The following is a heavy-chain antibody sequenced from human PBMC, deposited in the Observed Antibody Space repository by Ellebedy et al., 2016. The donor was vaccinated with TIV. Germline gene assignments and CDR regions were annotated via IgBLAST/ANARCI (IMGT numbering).Heavy chain of an antibody. Sequence: GGSLRLXCAASGFTFSSCAMTWVRQAPGEGLEWVSAIIGSGGRTYYADSVKGRFTISRDNSKNTLYLQMNSLRAGDTAVYYCAKVPGDLGYCSSSSCHILFDYWGQGTLVTVSS. CDR3: AKVPGDLGYCSSSSCHILFDY. D-gene: IGHD2-2*02. CDR2: IIGSGGRT. V-gene: IGHV3-23*01. CDR1: GFTFSSCA. J-gene: IGHJ4*02.